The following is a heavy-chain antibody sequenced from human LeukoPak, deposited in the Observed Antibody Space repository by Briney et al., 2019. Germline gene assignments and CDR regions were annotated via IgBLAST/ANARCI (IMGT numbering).Heavy chain of an antibody. D-gene: IGHD3-16*01. Sequence: GGSLRLSCAASGFIFNTAWMAWVRQAPGKGLEWVGRIRSKSDGGTTYYAAPVKGRFTISRGDSKNTLYLQMNSLKIEDTALYYCTTDLRLWGRGTLVTVSS. J-gene: IGHJ2*01. CDR1: GFIFNTAW. V-gene: IGHV3-15*01. CDR2: IRSKSDGGTT. CDR3: TTDLRL.